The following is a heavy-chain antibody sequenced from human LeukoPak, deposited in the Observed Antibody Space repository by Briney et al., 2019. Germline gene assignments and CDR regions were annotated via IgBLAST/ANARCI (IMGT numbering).Heavy chain of an antibody. J-gene: IGHJ4*02. CDR3: ARGPGYSYGRSFDY. D-gene: IGHD5-18*01. CDR2: IYYSGST. V-gene: IGHV4-59*01. CDR1: GGSISSYS. Sequence: SETLSLTCTVSGGSISSYSWSWIRQPPGKGLEWIGYIYYSGSTNYNPSLKSRVTISVDTSKNQFSLKLSSVTAADTAVYYCARGPGYSYGRSFDYWGQGTLVTVSS.